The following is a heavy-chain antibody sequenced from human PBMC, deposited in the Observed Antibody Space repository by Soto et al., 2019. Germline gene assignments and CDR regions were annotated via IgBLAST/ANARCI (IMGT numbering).Heavy chain of an antibody. CDR3: ARGPATWVVGGFDI. V-gene: IGHV1-2*04. D-gene: IGHD1-26*01. J-gene: IGHJ3*02. CDR2: FNPNSGGT. CDR1: GYTFTGYY. Sequence: ASVKVSCKASGYTFTGYYMHWVRQAPGQGLEWMGWFNPNSGGTNYAQKFQGWVTMTRDTSISTAYMELSRLRSDDTAVYYCARGPATWVVGGFDIWGQGTMVTVSS.